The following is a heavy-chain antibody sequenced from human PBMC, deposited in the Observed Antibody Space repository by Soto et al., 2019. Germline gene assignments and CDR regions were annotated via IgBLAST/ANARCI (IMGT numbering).Heavy chain of an antibody. V-gene: IGHV3-23*01. J-gene: IGHJ4*02. Sequence: EVQLLESGGGLVQPGGSLRLSCAASGFIFSNYAMNWVRQAPGKGLEWVSGISGTGINTYYADSVKGRFTISRDKSKNTLYLQMSGLKVEDTAVYYWAKARSGNYLYYFDYWGQGTLVTVSS. CDR3: AKARSGNYLYYFDY. D-gene: IGHD3-3*01. CDR2: ISGTGINT. CDR1: GFIFSNYA.